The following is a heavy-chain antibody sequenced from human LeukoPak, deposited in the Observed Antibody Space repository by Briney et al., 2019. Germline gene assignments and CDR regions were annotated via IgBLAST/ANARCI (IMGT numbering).Heavy chain of an antibody. V-gene: IGHV4-31*03. D-gene: IGHD6-13*01. CDR3: ASTIAAAGTDY. CDR2: IYCSGST. J-gene: IGHJ4*02. Sequence: SETLSLTCTVSGGSISSGGYYWSWIRQHPGKGLEWIGYIYCSGSTYYNPSLKSRVTISVDTSKNQFSLKLSSVTAADTAVYYCASTIAAAGTDYWGQGTLVTVSS. CDR1: GGSISSGGYY.